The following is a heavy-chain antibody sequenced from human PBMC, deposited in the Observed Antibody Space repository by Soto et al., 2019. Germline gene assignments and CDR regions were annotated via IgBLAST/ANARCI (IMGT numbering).Heavy chain of an antibody. CDR1: GFTFTSSA. CDR2: IVVGSGNT. D-gene: IGHD6-13*01. J-gene: IGHJ4*02. CDR3: AADTYSSSWYTNFDY. V-gene: IGHV1-58*02. Sequence: SVKVSCKASGFTFTSSAMQWVRQARGQRLEWIGWIVVGSGNTNYAQKFQERVTITRDMSTSTAYMELSSLRSEDTAVYYCAADTYSSSWYTNFDYWGQGTLVTVSS.